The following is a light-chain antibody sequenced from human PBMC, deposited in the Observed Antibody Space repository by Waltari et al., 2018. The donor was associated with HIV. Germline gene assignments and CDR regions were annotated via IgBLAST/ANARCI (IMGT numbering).Light chain of an antibody. V-gene: IGKV1-33*01. CDR2: DAS. CDR3: QQYDNLPYT. CDR1: QVISNN. J-gene: IGKJ2*01. Sequence: DIPMTQSPSSLSASVGDRVTITCQASQVISNNLSWYQQKPGKAPKLLIYDASKLETGVPPRFSGSGSGTEFTFTIASLQPEDFAAYDCQQYDNLPYTFGQGTYLEIK.